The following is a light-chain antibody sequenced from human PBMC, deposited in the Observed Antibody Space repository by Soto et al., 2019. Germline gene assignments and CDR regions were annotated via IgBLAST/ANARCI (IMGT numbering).Light chain of an antibody. CDR3: QSYDSSLSVVV. CDR2: GNS. V-gene: IGLV1-40*01. CDR1: SSNIGAGYD. Sequence: QHVLTQPPSVSGAPGQRVTISCTGSSSNIGAGYDVHWYQQLPGTAPKLLIYGNSNRPSGVPDRFSGSKSGTSASLAITGLQAEDEADYYCQSYDSSLSVVVFGGGTKVTVL. J-gene: IGLJ2*01.